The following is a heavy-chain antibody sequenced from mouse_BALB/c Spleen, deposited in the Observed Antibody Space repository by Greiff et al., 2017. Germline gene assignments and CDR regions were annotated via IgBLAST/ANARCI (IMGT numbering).Heavy chain of an antibody. CDR1: GYTFTSYY. Sequence: VKLVESGPELVKPGASVRISCKASGYTFTSYYIHWVKQRPGQGLEWIGWIYPGNVNTKYNEKFKGKATLTADKSSSTAYMQLSSLTSEDSAVYFCARERDGNYVGWFAYWGQGTLVTVSA. J-gene: IGHJ3*01. V-gene: IGHV1S56*01. CDR2: IYPGNVNT. D-gene: IGHD2-1*01. CDR3: ARERDGNYVGWFAY.